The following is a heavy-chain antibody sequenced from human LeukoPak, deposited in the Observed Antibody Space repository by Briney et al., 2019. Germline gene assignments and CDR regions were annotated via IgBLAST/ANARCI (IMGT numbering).Heavy chain of an antibody. D-gene: IGHD3-3*01. V-gene: IGHV4-34*01. Sequence: SETLSLTCAVYGGSFSGYYWSWIRQPPGKGLEWIGSIYYSGSTYYNPSLKSRVTISVDTSKNQFSLKLSSVTAADTAVYYCARRLRGGVSITIFGVVRNWFDPWGQGTLVTVSS. CDR1: GGSFSGYY. J-gene: IGHJ5*02. CDR2: IYYSGST. CDR3: ARRLRGGVSITIFGVVRNWFDP.